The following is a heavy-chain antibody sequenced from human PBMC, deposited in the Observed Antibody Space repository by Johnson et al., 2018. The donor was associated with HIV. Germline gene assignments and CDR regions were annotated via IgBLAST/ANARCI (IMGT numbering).Heavy chain of an antibody. CDR2: IYSGGST. Sequence: VQLVESGGGVERPGESLRLSCVGSGFMFDDYAMSWVRQVPGKGLEWVSVIYSGGSTYYADSVKGRFPISRDNSKNTLYLQMNSLRAEDTAVYYCAREGGIVLSPGSFDIWGQGTMVTVSS. CDR1: GFMFDDYA. J-gene: IGHJ3*02. D-gene: IGHD2-8*01. CDR3: AREGGIVLSPGSFDI. V-gene: IGHV3-66*01.